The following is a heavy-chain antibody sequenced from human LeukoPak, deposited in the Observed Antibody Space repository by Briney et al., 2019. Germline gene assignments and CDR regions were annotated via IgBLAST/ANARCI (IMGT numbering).Heavy chain of an antibody. CDR1: GGSFSGYY. D-gene: IGHD5-12*01. CDR2: INHSGST. Sequence: SETLSLTCAVYGGSFSGYYWSWIRQPPGKGLEWIGEINHSGSTNYKPSLKSRVTISVDTSKNQFSLKLSSVTAADTAVYYCARGLVATTSRNYFDYWGQGTLVTVSS. J-gene: IGHJ4*02. V-gene: IGHV4-34*01. CDR3: ARGLVATTSRNYFDY.